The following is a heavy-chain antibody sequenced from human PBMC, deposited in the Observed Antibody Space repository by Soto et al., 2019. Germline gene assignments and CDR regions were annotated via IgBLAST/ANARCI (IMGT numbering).Heavy chain of an antibody. CDR2: INAGNGNT. J-gene: IGHJ4*02. CDR3: ARPRRLTVTDPFDY. CDR1: GYTFTSYA. Sequence: GASVKVSCKASGYTFTSYAMHWVRQAPGQRLEWMGWINAGNGNTKYSQKFQGRVTITRDTSASTAYMELSSLRSEDTAVYYCARPRRLTVTDPFDYWGQGTLVTVSS. D-gene: IGHD4-17*01. V-gene: IGHV1-3*01.